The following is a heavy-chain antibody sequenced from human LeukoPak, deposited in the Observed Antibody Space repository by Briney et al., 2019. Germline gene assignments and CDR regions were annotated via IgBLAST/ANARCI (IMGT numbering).Heavy chain of an antibody. Sequence: PGGSPRLSCAASGFIVSSDYISWVRQTPGKGLDWVSVIYSGGSTFYADSVKGRFTISRDNSKNTVYLQMNSLRAEDTAVYYCASGGKYCTGGACYGDWGQGTLVTVSS. CDR2: IYSGGST. V-gene: IGHV3-53*01. J-gene: IGHJ4*02. CDR3: ASGGKYCTGGACYGD. D-gene: IGHD2-8*02. CDR1: GFIVSSDY.